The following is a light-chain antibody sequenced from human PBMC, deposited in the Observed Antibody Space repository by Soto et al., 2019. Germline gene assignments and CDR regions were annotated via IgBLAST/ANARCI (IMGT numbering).Light chain of an antibody. CDR2: GAS. CDR1: QSVSSNC. V-gene: IGKV3-20*01. CDR3: QQYGNSPQT. Sequence: EIVLTQSPGILSLSPGERATLSCRASQSVSSNCLAWYQQKPGQAPRLLIFGASSRATGIPDRFSGSGSGTDFTLTISRLEPEDFAVYFCQQYGNSPQTFGQGTKVEIK. J-gene: IGKJ1*01.